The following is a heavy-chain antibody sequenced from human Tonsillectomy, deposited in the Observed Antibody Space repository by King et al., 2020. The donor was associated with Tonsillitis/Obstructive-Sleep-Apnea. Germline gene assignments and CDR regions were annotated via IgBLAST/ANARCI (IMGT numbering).Heavy chain of an antibody. D-gene: IGHD3-3*01. CDR2: ISSNGGST. J-gene: IGHJ3*02. V-gene: IGHV3-64D*06. CDR3: VFRITIFGRPNIDI. CDR1: GFTFSSYA. Sequence: VQLVESGGGLVQPGGSLRLSCSASGFTFSSYAMHWVRQAPGKGLEYVSGISSNGGSTYYADSVKGRFTISRDNSKNTLYLQMSSLRAEDTAVYYCVFRITIFGRPNIDIWGQGTMVTVSS.